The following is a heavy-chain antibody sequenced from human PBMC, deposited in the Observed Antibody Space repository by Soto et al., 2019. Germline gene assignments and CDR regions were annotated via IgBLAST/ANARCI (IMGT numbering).Heavy chain of an antibody. D-gene: IGHD6-13*01. J-gene: IGHJ3*02. CDR3: ASGAIAAAGTSRAFDI. Sequence: KPSETLSLTCAVYGGSFSGCYWSWIRQPPGKGLEWIGEINHSGSTNYNPSLKSRVTISVDTTKNQFSLKLSSVTAADTAVYYCASGAIAAAGTSRAFDIWGQGTMVTVSS. CDR1: GGSFSGCY. CDR2: INHSGST. V-gene: IGHV4-34*01.